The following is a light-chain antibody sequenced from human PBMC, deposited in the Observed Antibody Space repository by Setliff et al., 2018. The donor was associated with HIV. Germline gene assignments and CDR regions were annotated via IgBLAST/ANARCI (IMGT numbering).Light chain of an antibody. CDR3: CSYAGSSTFPYV. CDR2: DVS. CDR1: SSDVGGYNY. J-gene: IGLJ1*01. V-gene: IGLV2-23*02. Sequence: QSALTQPASVSGSPGQSITISCTGTSSDVGGYNYVSWYQQHPGKAPKLMIYDVSKRPSGGSNRFSGSKSGNTASMTISGLQAEDEADYYCCSYAGSSTFPYVFGTGTKVTVL.